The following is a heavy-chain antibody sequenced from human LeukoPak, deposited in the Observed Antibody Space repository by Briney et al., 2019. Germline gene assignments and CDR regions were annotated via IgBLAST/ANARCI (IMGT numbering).Heavy chain of an antibody. CDR1: GYTFTDYF. CDR3: ARGGEMATTYYYYYYYMDV. Sequence: ASVKVSCKASGYTFTDYFMHWVRQAPGQGLEWMGWINPNSGGTNYAQKFQGRVTMTRDTSISTAYLELSRLTSDDTAVYYCARGGEMATTYYYYYYYMDVWGKGTTVTISS. V-gene: IGHV1-2*02. CDR2: INPNSGGT. D-gene: IGHD5-24*01. J-gene: IGHJ6*03.